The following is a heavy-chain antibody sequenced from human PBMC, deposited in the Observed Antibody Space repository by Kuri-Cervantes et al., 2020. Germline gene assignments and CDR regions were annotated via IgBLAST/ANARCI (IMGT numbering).Heavy chain of an antibody. CDR2: IYYSGST. CDR1: GGSISSYY. V-gene: IGHV4-59*08. CDR3: ASPAAAGSDY. J-gene: IGHJ4*02. D-gene: IGHD6-13*01. Sequence: GSLRLSCTVSGGSISSYYWSWIRQPPGKGLEWIGYIYYSGSTNYNPSLKSRVTISVDTSKNQFSPKLSSVTAADTAVYYCASPAAAGSDYWGQGTLVTVSS.